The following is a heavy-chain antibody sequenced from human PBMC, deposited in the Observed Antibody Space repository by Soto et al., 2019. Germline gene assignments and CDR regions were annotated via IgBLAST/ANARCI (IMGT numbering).Heavy chain of an antibody. CDR1: GFTFSSYC. D-gene: IGHD6-19*01. V-gene: IGHV3-33*01. Sequence: GGSLRLSCAASGFTFSSYCMHWVRQAPGKGLEWVAVIWYDGSNKYYADSVKGRFTISRDNSKNTLYLQMNSLRAEDTAVYYCARCESSGWLPHYLTSKLPDYWGQGTLVTVSS. CDR2: IWYDGSNK. CDR3: ARCESSGWLPHYLTSKLPDY. J-gene: IGHJ4*02.